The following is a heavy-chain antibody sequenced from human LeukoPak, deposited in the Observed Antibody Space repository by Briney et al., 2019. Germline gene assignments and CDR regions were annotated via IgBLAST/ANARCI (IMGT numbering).Heavy chain of an antibody. CDR2: IYYSGST. J-gene: IGHJ4*02. CDR1: GGSIRSYY. CDR3: AREAYSSAWYLDY. D-gene: IGHD6-19*01. Sequence: SETLSLTRTVSGGSIRSYYWSWIRQPPGKGLEWIGYIYYSGSTVYNPSLESRVTISVDTSKNQFSLKVRSVTAADTAVYYCAREAYSSAWYLDYWGQGTLVTVSS. V-gene: IGHV4-59*01.